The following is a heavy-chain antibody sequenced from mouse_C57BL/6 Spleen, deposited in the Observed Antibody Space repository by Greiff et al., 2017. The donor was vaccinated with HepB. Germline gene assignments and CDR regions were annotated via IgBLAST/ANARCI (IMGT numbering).Heavy chain of an antibody. V-gene: IGHV10-1*01. J-gene: IGHJ2*01. CDR1: GFSFNTYA. Sequence: EVKLVESGGGLVQPKGSLKLSCAASGFSFNTYAMNWVRQAPGKGLEWVARIRSKSNNYASYYADSVKDRFTISRDDSESMLYLQMINLKTEDTDMYYCVRHALDYGGQGTTLTVSS. CDR3: VRHALDY. CDR2: IRSKSNNYAS.